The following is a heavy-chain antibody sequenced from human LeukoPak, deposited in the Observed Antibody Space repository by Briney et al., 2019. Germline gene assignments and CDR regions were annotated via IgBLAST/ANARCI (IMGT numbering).Heavy chain of an antibody. Sequence: ASVKVSCKASGYTFTSYDINWVRQATGQGLEWMGWMNPNSGNTGYAQKFQGRVTMTRNTSISTAYMELSSLRSEDTAVYYCAGGPGDSSPSTFFDIWGQGTMVTVSS. CDR1: GYTFTSYD. J-gene: IGHJ3*02. V-gene: IGHV1-8*01. CDR3: AGGPGDSSPSTFFDI. D-gene: IGHD7-27*01. CDR2: MNPNSGNT.